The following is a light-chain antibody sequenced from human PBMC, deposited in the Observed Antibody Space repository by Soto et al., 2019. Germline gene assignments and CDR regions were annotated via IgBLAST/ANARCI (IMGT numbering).Light chain of an antibody. V-gene: IGKV3-11*01. CDR1: QSVSSC. J-gene: IGKJ4*01. CDR3: QQRSSYPRT. Sequence: DIELTQSPATLSSSPGDRATLSCRASQSVSSCLGWYQQKPGKAPRLLIYNTSNIATGIPSRFSGSGSGTEFTLTISSLQPDDFAIYYCQQRSSYPRTFGQGTKVEIK. CDR2: NTS.